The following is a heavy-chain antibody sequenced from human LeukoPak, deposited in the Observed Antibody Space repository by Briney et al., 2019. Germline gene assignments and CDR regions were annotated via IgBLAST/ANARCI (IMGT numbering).Heavy chain of an antibody. J-gene: IGHJ6*02. CDR1: GGSISSYY. CDR2: IYYSGST. CDR3: ARGYGYNRQRGYYYGMDV. V-gene: IGHV4-59*01. Sequence: KSSVTLSLTCTVSGGSISSYYWSWIRQPPGKGLEWIGYIYYSGSTNYNPSLKSRVTISVDTSKNQFSLKLSSVTAADTAVYYCARGYGYNRQRGYYYGMDVWGQGTTVTVSS. D-gene: IGHD6-25*01.